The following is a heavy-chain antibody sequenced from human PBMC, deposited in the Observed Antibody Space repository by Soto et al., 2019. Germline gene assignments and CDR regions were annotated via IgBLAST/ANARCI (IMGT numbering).Heavy chain of an antibody. Sequence: PGGSLRLSCAASGFTFSSYEMDWVRQAPGKGLRWVSYISSSGSTIYYADSVKGRFTISRDNAKNSLYLQMNSLRAEDTAVYYCVSQGVNNHYGMDVWGQGTTVTVSS. CDR3: VSQGVNNHYGMDV. CDR1: GFTFSSYE. V-gene: IGHV3-48*03. J-gene: IGHJ6*02. D-gene: IGHD2-21*01. CDR2: ISSSGSTI.